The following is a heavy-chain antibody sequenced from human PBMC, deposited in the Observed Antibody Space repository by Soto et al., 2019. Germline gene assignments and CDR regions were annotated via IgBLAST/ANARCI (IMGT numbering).Heavy chain of an antibody. Sequence: QVQLVESGGGVVQPGRSLRLSCAASGFTFSSYGMHWVRQAPGKGLEWVGVISYDGSNEYYADSVKGRFTISRDNXXNALYLQMNSLRAEDTAVYYCAKGISSSWYKGFDYWGQGTLVTVSS. CDR2: ISYDGSNE. CDR3: AKGISSSWYKGFDY. CDR1: GFTFSSYG. D-gene: IGHD6-13*01. V-gene: IGHV3-30*18. J-gene: IGHJ4*02.